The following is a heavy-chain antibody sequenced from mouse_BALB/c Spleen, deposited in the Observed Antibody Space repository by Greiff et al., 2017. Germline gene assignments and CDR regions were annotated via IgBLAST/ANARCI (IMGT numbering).Heavy chain of an antibody. CDR3: TRDPYDYGYFDV. CDR2: IYPGNSDT. CDR1: GYSFTSYW. Sequence: EVQLQQSGTVLARPGACVKMSCKASGYSFTSYWMHWVKQRPGQGLEWIGAIYPGNSDTSYNQKFKGKAKLTAVTSASTAYMELSSLTNEDSAVYYCTRDPYDYGYFDVWGAGTTVTVSS. J-gene: IGHJ1*01. D-gene: IGHD2-3*01. V-gene: IGHV1-5*01.